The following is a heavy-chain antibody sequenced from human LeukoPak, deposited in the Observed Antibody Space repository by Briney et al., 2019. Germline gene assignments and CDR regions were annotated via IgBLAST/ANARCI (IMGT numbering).Heavy chain of an antibody. D-gene: IGHD3-3*01. CDR1: GFTFGDYA. CDR3: ATDRGWRTSGYYLYYFEY. J-gene: IGHJ4*02. CDR2: IKHDGSEK. V-gene: IGHV3-7*01. Sequence: GGSLRLSCTVSGFTFGDYAINWVRQAPGKGLEWVASIKHDGSEKYYVDSVRGRFTISRDNTKNLLYLQMSSLRAEDTAVYYCATDRGWRTSGYYLYYFEYWGQGTLVTFSS.